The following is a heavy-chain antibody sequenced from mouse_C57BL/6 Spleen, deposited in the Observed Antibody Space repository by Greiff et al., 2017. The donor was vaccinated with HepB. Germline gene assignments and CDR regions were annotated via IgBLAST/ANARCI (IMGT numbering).Heavy chain of an antibody. V-gene: IGHV1-15*01. D-gene: IGHD4-1*01. Sequence: VKLQESGAELVRPGASVTLSCKASGYTFTDYEMHWVKQTPVHGLEWIGAIDPETGGTAYNQKFKGKAILTADKSSSTAYMELRSLTSEDSAVYYCALGLAYWGQGTLVTVSA. CDR2: IDPETGGT. CDR1: GYTFTDYE. J-gene: IGHJ3*01. CDR3: ALGLAY.